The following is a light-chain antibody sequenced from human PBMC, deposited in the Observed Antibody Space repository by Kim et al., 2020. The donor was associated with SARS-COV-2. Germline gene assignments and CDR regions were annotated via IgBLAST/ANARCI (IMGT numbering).Light chain of an antibody. J-gene: IGKJ5*01. V-gene: IGKV1-5*03. CDR1: QTISHW. CDR3: QQYNSYSAIT. CDR2: KAS. Sequence: SVGDRVTITSRASQTISHWLAWYQQKPGKAPKLLIYKASNLQSGVPSRFSGYGSGTEFTLTISSLQPDDFATYYCQQYNSYSAITFGQGTRLEIK.